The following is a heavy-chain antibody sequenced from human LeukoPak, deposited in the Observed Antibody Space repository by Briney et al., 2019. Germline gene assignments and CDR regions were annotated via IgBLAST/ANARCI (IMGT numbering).Heavy chain of an antibody. CDR1: GFTFSSSA. D-gene: IGHD3-3*01. Sequence: GGSLRLSCAASGFTFSSSAMSWVRQVPGKGLEWVSGISASGGSTNYADSVRGRFTISRDNSKNTLYVQMNSLRAEDTAVYYCAKAPLITIFGVVIPGWFDPWGQGTLVTVSS. J-gene: IGHJ5*02. CDR2: ISASGGST. CDR3: AKAPLITIFGVVIPGWFDP. V-gene: IGHV3-23*01.